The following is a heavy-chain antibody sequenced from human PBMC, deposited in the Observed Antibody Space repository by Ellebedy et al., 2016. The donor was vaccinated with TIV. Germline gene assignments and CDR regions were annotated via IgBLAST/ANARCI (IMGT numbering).Heavy chain of an antibody. J-gene: IGHJ6*02. V-gene: IGHV4-59*12. D-gene: IGHD6-13*01. CDR2: ISFTGST. CDR1: GDTISRYF. Sequence: SETLSLXXSVSGDTISRYFWSWIRQSPGKGLEYLGYISFTGSTNYNPSLKSRVTISVDTSKNQFSLKLSSVTAADTAVYYCARSPGIAAAGQVTSYGMDVWGQGTTVTVSS. CDR3: ARSPGIAAAGQVTSYGMDV.